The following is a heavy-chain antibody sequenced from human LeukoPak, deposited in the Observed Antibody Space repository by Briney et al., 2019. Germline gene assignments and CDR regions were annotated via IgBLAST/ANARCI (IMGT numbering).Heavy chain of an antibody. Sequence: PEGSLRLSCVASGFTFDDFAMHWVRQLPGKGLEWVSGITWNSGTTGYADSVKGRFTISRDNAKNSLYLQMNSLRAEDTAVYYCAKDTRAVSVGSFDYWGQGTLVTFSS. V-gene: IGHV3-9*01. J-gene: IGHJ4*02. CDR3: AKDTRAVSVGSFDY. CDR2: ITWNSGTT. CDR1: GFTFDDFA. D-gene: IGHD3-10*01.